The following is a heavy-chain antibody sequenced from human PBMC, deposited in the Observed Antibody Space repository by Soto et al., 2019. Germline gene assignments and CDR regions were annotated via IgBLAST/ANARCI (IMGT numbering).Heavy chain of an antibody. CDR1: GGTFSNYA. D-gene: IGHD3-22*01. V-gene: IGHV1-69*13. Sequence: GASVKVSCKASGGTFSNYAVSWVRQAPGQGLEWMGGIIPITDTTNYAQKFQGRVTITADESATTVYMELSSLRSDDTAIYYCARGPDRSGFYIFDNWGPGTLVTVSS. J-gene: IGHJ4*02. CDR3: ARGPDRSGFYIFDN. CDR2: IIPITDTT.